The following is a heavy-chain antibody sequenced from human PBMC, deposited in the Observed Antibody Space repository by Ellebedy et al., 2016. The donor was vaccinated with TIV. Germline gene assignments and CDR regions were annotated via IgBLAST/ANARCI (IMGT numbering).Heavy chain of an antibody. CDR3: ARCIAARPGYYYYGMDV. CDR2: INPNSGGT. V-gene: IGHV1-2*02. Sequence: ASVKVSCKASGYTFTGYYMHWVRQAPGQGLEWMGWINPNSGGTNYAQKFQGRVTMTRDTSISTAYMELSRLRSDDTAVYYCARCIAARPGYYYYGMDVWGQGTKVTVSS. CDR1: GYTFTGYY. J-gene: IGHJ6*02. D-gene: IGHD6-6*01.